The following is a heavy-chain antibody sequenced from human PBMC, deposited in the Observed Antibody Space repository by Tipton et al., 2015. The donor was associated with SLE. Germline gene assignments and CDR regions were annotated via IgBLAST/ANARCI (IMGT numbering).Heavy chain of an antibody. J-gene: IGHJ6*02. V-gene: IGHV4-34*08. CDR3: AGHRLSLYSSGRGSSGVTV. CDR2: ITQTGTT. CDR1: GGTFSGYH. D-gene: IGHD3-10*01. Sequence: TLSLTCAAYGGTFSGYHWTWIRQTPGKGLEWIGEITQTGTTNYSPSLKSRLTISADTSKRQVSLRLTSMTAADTAVYFCAGHRLSLYSSGRGSSGVTVWGRGTTVAVSS.